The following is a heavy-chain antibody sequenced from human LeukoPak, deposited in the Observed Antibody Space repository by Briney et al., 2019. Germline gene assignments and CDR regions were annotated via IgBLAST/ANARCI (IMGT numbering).Heavy chain of an antibody. CDR2: IIPIFGTA. Sequence: SVKVSCKASGGTFSSYAISWVRQAPGQGLEWMGGIIPIFGTANYALKFQGRVTITADESTSTAYMELSSLRSEDTAVYYCASAVTVVEYYYYGMDVWGQGTTVTVSS. CDR3: ASAVTVVEYYYYGMDV. CDR1: GGTFSSYA. V-gene: IGHV1-69*13. D-gene: IGHD4-23*01. J-gene: IGHJ6*02.